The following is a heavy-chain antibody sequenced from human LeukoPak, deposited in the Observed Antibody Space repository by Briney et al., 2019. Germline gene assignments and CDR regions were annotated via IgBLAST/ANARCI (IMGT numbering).Heavy chain of an antibody. CDR3: ARIDGYNSNYFDY. Sequence: SGPVLVKPTETLTLTCTVSGFSLSNARMGVSWIRQPPGKALEWLAHIFSNDEKSYSTSLKSRLTISKDTSKSQVVLTMTNMDPVDTATYYCARIDGYNSNYFDYWGQGTLVTVSS. D-gene: IGHD5-24*01. CDR1: GFSLSNARMG. J-gene: IGHJ4*02. V-gene: IGHV2-26*01. CDR2: IFSNDEK.